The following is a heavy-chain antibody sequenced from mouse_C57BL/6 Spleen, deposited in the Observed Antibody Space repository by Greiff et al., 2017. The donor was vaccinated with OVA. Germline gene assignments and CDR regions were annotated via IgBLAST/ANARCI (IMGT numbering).Heavy chain of an antibody. CDR3: ARGYYEYDGYAMDY. D-gene: IGHD2-4*01. Sequence: QVQLQQPGAELVKPGASVKLSCKASGYTFTSYWMQWVKQRPGQGLEWIGEIDPSDSYTNYIQKFKGQATLTGDTSSSTAYMQLSSLTSEDSAVNYCARGYYEYDGYAMDYWGQGTSVTVSS. CDR1: GYTFTSYW. J-gene: IGHJ4*01. V-gene: IGHV1-50*01. CDR2: IDPSDSYT.